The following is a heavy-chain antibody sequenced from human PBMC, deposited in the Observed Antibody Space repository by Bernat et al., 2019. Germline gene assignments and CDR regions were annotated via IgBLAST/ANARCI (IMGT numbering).Heavy chain of an antibody. CDR1: GFTFSSYD. CDR2: ISYDGSKK. CDR3: VCPYCSSTSCYAI. D-gene: IGHD2-2*01. Sequence: QVQLVESGGGVVQPGRSLRLSCAASGFTFSSYDMHWVRQAPGKGLEWVAVISYDGSKKYYADSMKGRFTISRDNSKNTLYLQMNSLRAEDTAVYYCVCPYCSSTSCYAIWGQGTLVTVSS. J-gene: IGHJ4*01. V-gene: IGHV3-30*01.